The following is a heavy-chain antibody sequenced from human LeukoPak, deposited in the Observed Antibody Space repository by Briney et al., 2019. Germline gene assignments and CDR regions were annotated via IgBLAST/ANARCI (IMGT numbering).Heavy chain of an antibody. D-gene: IGHD3-10*01. Sequence: PGGSLRLSCAASGFTFTNYAMTWVRQAPGKGLEWVSVIGASGADTYYSDSVKGRFTVSRDNSQDTLFLHMSSLRAEDTAVYYCARLYGSGSYRRLYYFDYWGQGTLVTVSS. CDR1: GFTFTNYA. J-gene: IGHJ4*02. CDR2: IGASGADT. V-gene: IGHV3-23*01. CDR3: ARLYGSGSYRRLYYFDY.